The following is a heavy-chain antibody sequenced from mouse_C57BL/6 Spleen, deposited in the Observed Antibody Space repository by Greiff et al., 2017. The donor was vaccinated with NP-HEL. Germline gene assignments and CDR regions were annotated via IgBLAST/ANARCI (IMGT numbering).Heavy chain of an antibody. Sequence: EVMLVESEGGLVQPGSSMKLSCTASGFTFSDYYMAWVRQVPEKGLEWVANINYDGSSTYYLDSLRSRFTISRDNAKNILNMQMSRLKTEDTDTYYCERERGDYDHYAMEDWGQGTSVTVSS. CDR3: ERERGDYDHYAMED. D-gene: IGHD2-4*01. V-gene: IGHV5-16*01. J-gene: IGHJ4*01. CDR2: INYDGSST. CDR1: GFTFSDYY.